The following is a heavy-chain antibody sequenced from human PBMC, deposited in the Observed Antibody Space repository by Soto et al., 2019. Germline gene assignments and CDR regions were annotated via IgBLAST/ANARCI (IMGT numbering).Heavy chain of an antibody. J-gene: IGHJ4*02. CDR3: GRDEWVTTLLGY. D-gene: IGHD4-17*01. CDR1: GYTFTSYG. CDR2: ISADNGNT. Sequence: QVQLVQSGAEVKKPGASVKVSCKASGYTFTSYGISWVRQAPGQGLGWMGWISADNGNTNYAQTLQGRVTMTTDTSTSTAYMELRSLRSDDTAVYYCGRDEWVTTLLGYWGQGTLVTVSS. V-gene: IGHV1-18*04.